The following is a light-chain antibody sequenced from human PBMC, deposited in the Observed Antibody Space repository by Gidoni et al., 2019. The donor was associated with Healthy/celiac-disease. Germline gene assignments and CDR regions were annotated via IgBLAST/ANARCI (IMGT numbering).Light chain of an antibody. CDR3: QQYNNWPPVT. V-gene: IGKV3-15*01. J-gene: IGKJ2*01. CDR2: GAS. Sequence: EIVMTQSPATLSVSPGERATLSCRASQSFSSNLAWYQQNPGQAPRLIIYGASTRATDIPARFSGSGSGTEFALTISSLRSEDFAVYYCQQYNNWPPVTFGQGTKLEIK. CDR1: QSFSSN.